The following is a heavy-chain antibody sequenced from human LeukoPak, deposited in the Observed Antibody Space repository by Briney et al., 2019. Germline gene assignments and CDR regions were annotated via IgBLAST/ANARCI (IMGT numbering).Heavy chain of an antibody. CDR1: GFTFSSYD. D-gene: IGHD6-13*01. CDR2: IGTAGDT. J-gene: IGHJ6*03. V-gene: IGHV3-13*01. CDR3: ARAVSSSWYYYYYYMDV. Sequence: GGSLRLSCAASGFTFSSYDMHWVRQATGKGLEWVSAIGTAGDTYYPGSVKSRFTISRENAKNSLYLQMNSLRAGDTAVYYCARAVSSSWYYYYYYMDVWGKGTTVTVSS.